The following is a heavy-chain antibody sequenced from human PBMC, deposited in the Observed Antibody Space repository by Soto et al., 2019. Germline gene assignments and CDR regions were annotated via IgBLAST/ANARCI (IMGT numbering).Heavy chain of an antibody. Sequence: QVQLQESGPGLVKPSQTLSLTCTVSGGSISSGGYYWSWISQHPGKGLEWIGYIYYSGSTYYNPSLKSRVTISVDTSKNQFSLKLSSVTAADTAVYYCARAEYDILTGYYQGFFDYWGQGTLVTVSS. CDR2: IYYSGST. J-gene: IGHJ4*02. CDR1: GGSISSGGYY. V-gene: IGHV4-31*03. D-gene: IGHD3-9*01. CDR3: ARAEYDILTGYYQGFFDY.